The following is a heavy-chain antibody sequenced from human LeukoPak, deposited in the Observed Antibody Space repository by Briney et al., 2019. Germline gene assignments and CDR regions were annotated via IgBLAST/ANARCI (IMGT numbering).Heavy chain of an antibody. CDR1: EFTFSTYA. J-gene: IGHJ4*02. Sequence: GGSLRLSCAASEFTFSTYAMNWVRQAPGKGLEWVSAISGSGGSTYYADSVKGRFTISRDNSKNTLYLQMNSLRAEDTAVYYCAKVAGYSYVGVYYFDYWGQGTLVTVSS. CDR2: ISGSGGST. D-gene: IGHD5-18*01. V-gene: IGHV3-23*01. CDR3: AKVAGYSYVGVYYFDY.